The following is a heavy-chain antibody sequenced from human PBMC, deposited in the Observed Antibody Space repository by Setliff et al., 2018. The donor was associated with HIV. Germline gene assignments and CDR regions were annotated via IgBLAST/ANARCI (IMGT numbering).Heavy chain of an antibody. D-gene: IGHD3-10*01. Sequence: PSETLSLTCAVYGESFSDYYWSWIRQPPGKGLEWIGEINHSESTNYNPSLKSRVTVSVDTSKKQFSLRLSSVSAADTALYYCARGGGITWRSYSFDYWGHGTLGTVSS. V-gene: IGHV4-34*01. CDR3: ARGGGITWRSYSFDY. CDR2: INHSEST. CDR1: GESFSDYY. J-gene: IGHJ4*01.